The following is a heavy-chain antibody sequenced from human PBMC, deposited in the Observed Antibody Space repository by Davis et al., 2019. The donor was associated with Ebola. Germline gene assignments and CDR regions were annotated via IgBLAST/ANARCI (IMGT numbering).Heavy chain of an antibody. J-gene: IGHJ4*02. CDR1: GFTFSSYG. CDR3: ARGSPTGTTFSGFIY. V-gene: IGHV3-33*08. CDR2: IWYDGSNK. D-gene: IGHD1-7*01. Sequence: PGGSLRLSCAASGFTFSSYGMHWVRQAPGKGLEWVAVIWYDGSNKYYADSVKGRFTISRDNSKNTLYLQMNSLRTEDTAVYYCARGSPTGTTFSGFIYWGQGTLVTVSS.